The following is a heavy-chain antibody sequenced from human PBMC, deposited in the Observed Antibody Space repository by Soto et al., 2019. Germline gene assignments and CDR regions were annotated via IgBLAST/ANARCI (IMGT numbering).Heavy chain of an antibody. V-gene: IGHV3-23*01. Sequence: GGSLRLSCAASGFTFITYAMSWGRQAPGKGLEWVSAISGSGDSTYYADSVKGRFTISRDNSKNTLYLQMNSLRAEDTAVYYCAKGTVPAAIRRDYFDYWGQGTLVTSPQ. CDR2: ISGSGDST. J-gene: IGHJ4*02. CDR1: GFTFITYA. D-gene: IGHD2-2*02. CDR3: AKGTVPAAIRRDYFDY.